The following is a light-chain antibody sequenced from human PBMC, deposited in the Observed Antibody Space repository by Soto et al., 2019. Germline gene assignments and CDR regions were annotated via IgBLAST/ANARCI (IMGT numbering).Light chain of an antibody. CDR2: EVT. CDR3: SSYTSSSPYV. Sequence: QSVLTQPASVSGSPGQSITISCTGTSSDVGGSNYVSWYQPHPGKAPKLMIYEVTNRPSGVSHRFSGSKSANTASLCISGLQAEDEADYYCSSYTSSSPYVFGTATKVTVL. V-gene: IGLV2-14*01. J-gene: IGLJ1*01. CDR1: SSDVGGSNY.